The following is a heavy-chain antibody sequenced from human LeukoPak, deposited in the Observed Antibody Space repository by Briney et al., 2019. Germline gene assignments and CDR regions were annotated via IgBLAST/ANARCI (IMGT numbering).Heavy chain of an antibody. D-gene: IGHD3-9*01. Sequence: GGSLRLSCAASGFTFSSYAMHWVRQAPGKGLEWVAVISYDGSNKYYADSVKGRFTISRDNSKNTLYLQMNSLRAEDTAVYYCARGAELRYFDWLLDYYYYGMDVWGQGTTVTVSS. V-gene: IGHV3-30*04. CDR2: ISYDGSNK. CDR3: ARGAELRYFDWLLDYYYYGMDV. CDR1: GFTFSSYA. J-gene: IGHJ6*02.